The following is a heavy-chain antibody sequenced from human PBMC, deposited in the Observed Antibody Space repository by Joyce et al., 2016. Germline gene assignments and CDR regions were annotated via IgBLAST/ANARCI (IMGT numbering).Heavy chain of an antibody. CDR3: ARGGIVYDYSMDL. D-gene: IGHD3-22*01. CDR2: IIRDSTYI. V-gene: IGHV3-21*02. CDR1: GFTFSTSS. Sequence: EVQLVESGGGLVKPGGSLRISCAASGFTFSTSSMSWFRRAPGKGLEWVSAIIRDSTYIFYADSVKGRFTVSRDNAKNSLYLQMNSLRAEDTAVFFCARGGIVYDYSMDLWGQGTTVTVSS. J-gene: IGHJ6*02.